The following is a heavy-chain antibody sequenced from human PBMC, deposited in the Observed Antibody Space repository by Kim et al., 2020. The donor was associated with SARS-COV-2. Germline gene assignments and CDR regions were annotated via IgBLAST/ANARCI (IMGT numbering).Heavy chain of an antibody. CDR3: ATGPRSGFDY. D-gene: IGHD3-10*01. J-gene: IGHJ4*02. CDR1: GFTFSSYG. V-gene: IGHV3-30*03. Sequence: GGSLRLSCAASGFTFSSYGMHWVRQAPGKGLEWVAVISYDGSNKYYADSVKGRFTISRDNSKNTLYLQMNSLRAEDTAVYYCATGPRSGFDYWGQGTLVTVSS. CDR2: ISYDGSNK.